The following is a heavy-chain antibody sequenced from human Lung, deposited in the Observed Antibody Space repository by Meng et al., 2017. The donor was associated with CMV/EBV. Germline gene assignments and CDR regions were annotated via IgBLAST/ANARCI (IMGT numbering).Heavy chain of an antibody. CDR3: ASGTPGRSYCDY. D-gene: IGHD2-15*01. J-gene: IGHJ4*02. CDR1: GYSFGSYG. Sequence: QLHLLLSGPELKKPGASVRVSCKASGYSFGSYGICWVRQAPGQGLEWIGWFVNYVDTYPAPKFQGRVTMTTDTHTNTAFMELRSLTSDDTAVYYCASGTPGRSYCDYWGQGTLVTVSS. V-gene: IGHV1-18*01. CDR2: FVNYVDT.